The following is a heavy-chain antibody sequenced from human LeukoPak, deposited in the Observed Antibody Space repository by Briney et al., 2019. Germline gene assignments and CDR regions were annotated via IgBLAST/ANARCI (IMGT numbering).Heavy chain of an antibody. CDR3: AKDKGVTSMDY. CDR2: ISSSSNYI. CDR1: GFTFNSYS. D-gene: IGHD3-10*01. V-gene: IGHV3-21*01. Sequence: GGSLILSCAASGFTFNSYSINWVRQAPGKGLEWVSSISSSSNYIYYADSVKGRFTISRDNSKNTLYLQMNSLRAEDTAVYYCAKDKGVTSMDYWGQGTLVTVSS. J-gene: IGHJ4*02.